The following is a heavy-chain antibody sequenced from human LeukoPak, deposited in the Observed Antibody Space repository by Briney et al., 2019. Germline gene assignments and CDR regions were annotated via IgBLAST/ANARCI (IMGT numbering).Heavy chain of an antibody. D-gene: IGHD5-12*01. V-gene: IGHV3-7*03. CDR2: IKQDGSEK. CDR1: GFTFSSDS. J-gene: IGHJ4*02. Sequence: GGSLRLSCAASGFTFSSDSMTWVRQAPGRGLEWVANIKQDGSEKNYVDSVKGRFTISRDTSKNMVFLQMNSLRAEDTAVYYCASSGSYSDFDYWGQGTLVTVSS. CDR3: ASSGSYSDFDY.